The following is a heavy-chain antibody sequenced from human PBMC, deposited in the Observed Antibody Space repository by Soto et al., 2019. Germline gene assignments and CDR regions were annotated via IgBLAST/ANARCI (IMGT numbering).Heavy chain of an antibody. CDR1: GYTFTGYY. V-gene: IGHV1-2*02. Sequence: ASVKVSCKASGYTFTGYYMHWARQAPGQGLEWMGWINPNSGGTNYAQKFQGRVTMTRDTSISTAYMELSRLRSDDTAVYYCARDLGQAYCSSTSCYPFYYYYGMDVWGQGTTVTVSS. CDR3: ARDLGQAYCSSTSCYPFYYYYGMDV. CDR2: INPNSGGT. J-gene: IGHJ6*02. D-gene: IGHD2-2*01.